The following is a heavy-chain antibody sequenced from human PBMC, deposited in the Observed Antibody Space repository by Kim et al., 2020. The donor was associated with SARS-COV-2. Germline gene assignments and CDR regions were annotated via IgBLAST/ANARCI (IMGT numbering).Heavy chain of an antibody. CDR3: ARQLNSGWYKVFDY. D-gene: IGHD6-19*01. Sequence: AQRVRGRVTITADESTSTAYMELSSLRSEDTAVYYCARQLNSGWYKVFDYWGQGTLVTVSS. V-gene: IGHV1-69*01. J-gene: IGHJ4*02.